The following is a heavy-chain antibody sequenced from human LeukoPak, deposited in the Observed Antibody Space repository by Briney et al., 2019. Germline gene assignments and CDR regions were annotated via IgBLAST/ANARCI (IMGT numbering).Heavy chain of an antibody. J-gene: IGHJ4*02. Sequence: PSETLSLTCAVYGGSFSGYYWSWIRQPPGKGLEWIGEINHSGSTNYNPSLKSRVTISVDTSKNQFSLKLGSVTAADTAVYYCARRERNYYGSGSPDYWGQGTLVTVSS. V-gene: IGHV4-34*01. CDR1: GGSFSGYY. D-gene: IGHD3-10*01. CDR3: ARRERNYYGSGSPDY. CDR2: INHSGST.